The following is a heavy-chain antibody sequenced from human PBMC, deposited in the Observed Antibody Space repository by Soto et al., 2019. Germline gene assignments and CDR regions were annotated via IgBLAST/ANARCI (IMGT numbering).Heavy chain of an antibody. Sequence: EVQLVESGGGLAQPGGSLRLSCAASGFTLSSDWMHWVRQSPGKGLLWLSRINRDGSSISYADSVEGRFTVSRDNARGTLYLQMTSLRVEDTAVYYCATGAAFRGQGILVTVSS. CDR3: ATGAAF. CDR1: GFTLSSDW. CDR2: INRDGSSI. D-gene: IGHD6-25*01. J-gene: IGHJ4*02. V-gene: IGHV3-74*01.